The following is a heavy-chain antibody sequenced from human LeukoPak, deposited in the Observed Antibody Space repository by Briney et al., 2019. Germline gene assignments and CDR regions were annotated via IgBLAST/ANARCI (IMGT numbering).Heavy chain of an antibody. Sequence: SVKVSCKASGGTFSSYAISWVRQAPGQGLEWMGGIIPIFGTANYAQKFQGRATITTDESTSTAYMELSSLRSEDTAVYYCAGHDYGDYLEGYFDYWGQGTLVTVSS. J-gene: IGHJ4*02. CDR1: GGTFSSYA. D-gene: IGHD4-17*01. V-gene: IGHV1-69*05. CDR2: IIPIFGTA. CDR3: AGHDYGDYLEGYFDY.